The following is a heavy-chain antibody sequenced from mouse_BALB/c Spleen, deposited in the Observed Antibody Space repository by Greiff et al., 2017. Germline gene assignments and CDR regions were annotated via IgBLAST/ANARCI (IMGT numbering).Heavy chain of an antibody. J-gene: IGHJ4*01. D-gene: IGHD1-1*01. CDR3: ARHEGRSSYRGIMDY. Sequence: QVQLQQSGAELAKPGASVKMSCKASGYTFTSYWMHWVKQRPGQGLEWIGYINPSTGYTEYNQKFKDKATLTADKSSSTVYMELSRLTSEDSAVYFCARHEGRSSYRGIMDYWGQGTSVTVSS. CDR1: GYTFTSYW. CDR2: INPSTGYT. V-gene: IGHV1-7*01.